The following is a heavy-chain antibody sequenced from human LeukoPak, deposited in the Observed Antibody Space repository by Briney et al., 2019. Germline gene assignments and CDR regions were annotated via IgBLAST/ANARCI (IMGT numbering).Heavy chain of an antibody. CDR1: GFTFNTYT. CDR3: AKDYRKCFPSLDYYYGMDV. CDR2: ISGSSGII. V-gene: IGHV3-48*01. J-gene: IGHJ6*02. Sequence: PGGSLRLSCAASGFTFNTYTMNWVRQAPGKGLEWVSYISGSSGIIDYADSVRGRFTISRDNSKNTLYLQMNSLRAEDTAVYYCAKDYRKCFPSLDYYYGMDVWGQGTTVTVSS. D-gene: IGHD3-16*02.